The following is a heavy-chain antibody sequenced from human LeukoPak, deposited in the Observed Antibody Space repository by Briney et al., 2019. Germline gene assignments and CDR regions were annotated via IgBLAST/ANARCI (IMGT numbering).Heavy chain of an antibody. CDR1: GFTFTSSA. V-gene: IGHV1-58*02. D-gene: IGHD3-22*01. Sequence: ASVKVSCKASGFTFTSSAMQWVRQARGQRLEWIGWIVVGSGNTNYAQKFQERVTITRDTSTSTAYMELSSLRSEDTAVYYCAAVLYDSSGYYYFDYWGQGTLVTVSS. CDR2: IVVGSGNT. CDR3: AAVLYDSSGYYYFDY. J-gene: IGHJ4*02.